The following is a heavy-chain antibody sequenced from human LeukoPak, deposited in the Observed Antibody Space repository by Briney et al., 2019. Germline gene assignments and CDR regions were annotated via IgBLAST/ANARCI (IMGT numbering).Heavy chain of an antibody. J-gene: IGHJ4*02. Sequence: GGSLRLSCAAAGFTFSIYDMSWVRQAPGTGLEWVSSISGRSGNTYYADSVKGRFTISRDNSKNTLYLQMNSLRADDTAMYYCARTSYSSGWSPFDYWGQGTLVTVSS. CDR1: GFTFSIYD. CDR2: ISGRSGNT. V-gene: IGHV3-23*01. D-gene: IGHD6-19*01. CDR3: ARTSYSSGWSPFDY.